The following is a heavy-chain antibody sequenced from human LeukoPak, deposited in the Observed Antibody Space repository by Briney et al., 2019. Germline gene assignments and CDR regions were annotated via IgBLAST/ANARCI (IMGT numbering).Heavy chain of an antibody. V-gene: IGHV1-2*02. CDR3: ARDLPKTGYVGAFDI. CDR2: INPNSGGT. Sequence: ASVKVSCKASGYTFTDYYILWVRQAPGQGPEWMGWINPNSGGTNCAQNFKGRVTMTRDTSISTAYMELNSLTSDDTAVYYCARDLPKTGYVGAFDICGQGTMVTVSS. CDR1: GYTFTDYY. D-gene: IGHD5-12*01. J-gene: IGHJ3*02.